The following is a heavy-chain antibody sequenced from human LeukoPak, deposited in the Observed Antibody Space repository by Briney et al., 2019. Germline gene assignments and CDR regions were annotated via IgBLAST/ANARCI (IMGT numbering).Heavy chain of an antibody. CDR3: ARDRDNLPFDY. CDR2: ICTSGST. CDR1: GGSISSYY. V-gene: IGHV4-4*07. D-gene: IGHD1-20*01. J-gene: IGHJ4*02. Sequence: SETLSLTCTVPGGSISSYYWSWIRQPAGKGLEWIGRICTSGSTNYNPSLKSRVTMSVDTSKNQFSLKLSSVTAADTAVYYCARDRDNLPFDYWGQGTLVTVSS.